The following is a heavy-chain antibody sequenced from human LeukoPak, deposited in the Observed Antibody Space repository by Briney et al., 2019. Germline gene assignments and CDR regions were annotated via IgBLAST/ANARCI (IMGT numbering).Heavy chain of an antibody. D-gene: IGHD1-7*01. CDR1: GGSISSGGYY. V-gene: IGHV4-31*03. J-gene: IGHJ4*02. CDR2: IYYSGST. Sequence: PSQTLSLTCTVSGGSISSGGYYWSWIRQHPGKGLEWIGYIYYSGSTYYNPSLKSRVTISVDTSKNQFSLKLSSVTAADTAVYYCARDSNWNSPGGFDYWGQGTLVTVSS. CDR3: ARDSNWNSPGGFDY.